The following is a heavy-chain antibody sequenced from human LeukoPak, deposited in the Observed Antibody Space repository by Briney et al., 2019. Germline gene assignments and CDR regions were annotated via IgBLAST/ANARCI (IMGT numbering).Heavy chain of an antibody. V-gene: IGHV3-30-3*01. CDR2: ISYDGSNK. CDR3: ARALKRKVGYCSSTSCYGGGYYFDY. CDR1: GFTFSSYA. D-gene: IGHD2-2*01. J-gene: IGHJ4*02. Sequence: GRSLRLSCAASGFTFSSYAMHWVRQAPGKGLEWVAVISYDGSNKYYADSVKGRFTISRDNSKNTLYLQMNSLRAEDTAVYYCARALKRKVGYCSSTSCYGGGYYFDYWGQGTLVTVSS.